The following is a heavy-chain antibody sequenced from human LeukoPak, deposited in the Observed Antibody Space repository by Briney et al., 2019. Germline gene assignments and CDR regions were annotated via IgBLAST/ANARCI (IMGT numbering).Heavy chain of an antibody. V-gene: IGHV5-51*01. CDR1: PYSFTTDC. Sequence: GQPLPSSCHGSPYSFTTDCIIWVRQIPGKGREWMGIIYPVDSDTRYTPSFQGQVATSAHKSIRTTYLQWSSLKASDSAMYYCERPLGGGGAYYFAYWGQGTLVTVSS. J-gene: IGHJ4*02. CDR3: ERPLGGGGAYYFAY. D-gene: IGHD2-21*01. CDR2: IYPVDSDT.